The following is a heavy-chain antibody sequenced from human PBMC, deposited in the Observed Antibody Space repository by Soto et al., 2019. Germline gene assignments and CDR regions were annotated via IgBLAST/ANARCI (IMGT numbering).Heavy chain of an antibody. V-gene: IGHV1-3*01. J-gene: IGHJ6*02. CDR1: GYTFTSYT. Sequence: XSVKVSCKASGYTFTSYTMHWVRQAPGQRLEWMGWINAGNGNTKYSQRFQGRVTITRDTSASTAYMELSSLRSEDTAVYYCARDYYGSGSYYISEYMDVWGQGTTVTVS. D-gene: IGHD3-10*01. CDR3: ARDYYGSGSYYISEYMDV. CDR2: INAGNGNT.